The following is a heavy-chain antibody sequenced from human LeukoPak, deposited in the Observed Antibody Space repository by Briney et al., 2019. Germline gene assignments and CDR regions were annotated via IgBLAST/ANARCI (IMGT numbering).Heavy chain of an antibody. CDR2: ISGSGDRT. V-gene: IGHV3-23*01. J-gene: IGHJ4*02. Sequence: PGGSLRLSCAASGFTFSSYAMSWVRQAPGKGLEWVSPISGSGDRTYYADSVRGRFTISRDNSKNSLYLQMNSLRAEDTAVYYCARGTIAAAGYYYFDYWGQGTQVTVSS. CDR1: GFTFSSYA. D-gene: IGHD6-13*01. CDR3: ARGTIAAAGYYYFDY.